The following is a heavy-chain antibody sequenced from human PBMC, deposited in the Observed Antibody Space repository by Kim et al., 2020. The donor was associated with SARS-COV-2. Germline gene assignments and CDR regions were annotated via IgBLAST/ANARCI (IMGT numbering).Heavy chain of an antibody. CDR3: ARKGVGAIDFDY. D-gene: IGHD1-26*01. J-gene: IGHJ4*02. V-gene: IGHV1-46*01. Sequence: SYAQKFQGRGTMTRDTSTSTVSMGLSSLRSEDTAVYYCARKGVGAIDFDYWGQGTLVTVSS.